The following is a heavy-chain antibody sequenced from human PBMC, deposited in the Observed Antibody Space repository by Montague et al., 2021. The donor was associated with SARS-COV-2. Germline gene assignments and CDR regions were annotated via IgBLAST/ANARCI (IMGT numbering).Heavy chain of an antibody. Sequence: SETLSLTCAVYGVSFSGYYWSWIRQPPGKGLEWIGEINHSGSTNXXPSLKSRVTISVDTSKNQFSLKLSSVTAADTAVYYCAIPMVRGFSRAFDIWGQGTMVTVSS. CDR3: AIPMVRGFSRAFDI. CDR1: GVSFSGYY. J-gene: IGHJ3*02. D-gene: IGHD3-10*01. CDR2: INHSGST. V-gene: IGHV4-34*01.